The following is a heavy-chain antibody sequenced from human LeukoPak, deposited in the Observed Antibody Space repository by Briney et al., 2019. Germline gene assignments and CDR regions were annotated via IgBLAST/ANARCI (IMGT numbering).Heavy chain of an antibody. V-gene: IGHV4-59*12. Sequence: SETLSLTCAVYGGSISSYHWSWIRQPPGKGLEWIGYIYYSGSTNYNPSLRSRVTISVDTSKNQFSLKLSSVTAADTAVYYCARSYCSSTSCYGGYYYYGMDVWGQGTTVTVSS. D-gene: IGHD2-2*01. J-gene: IGHJ6*02. CDR2: IYYSGST. CDR3: ARSYCSSTSCYGGYYYYGMDV. CDR1: GGSISSYH.